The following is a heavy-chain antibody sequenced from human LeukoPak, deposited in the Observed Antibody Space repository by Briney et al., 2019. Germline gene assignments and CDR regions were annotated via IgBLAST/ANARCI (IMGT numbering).Heavy chain of an antibody. V-gene: IGHV3-21*01. D-gene: IGHD3-3*01. CDR1: GFTFSSYS. CDR2: ISSSSSYI. J-gene: IGHJ4*02. Sequence: GGSLRLSCAASGFTFSSYSMNWVGQAPGKGLEWVSSISSSSSYIYYADSVKGRFTISRDNAKNSLYLQMNSLRAEDTAVYYCARDGSAIFGVGHDYWGQGTLVTVSS. CDR3: ARDGSAIFGVGHDY.